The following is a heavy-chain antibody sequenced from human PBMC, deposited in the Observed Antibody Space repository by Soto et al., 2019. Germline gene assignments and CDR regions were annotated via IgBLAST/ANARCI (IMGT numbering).Heavy chain of an antibody. Sequence: PSETLSLTCTVSGGSISSSSYYWGWIRQPPGKGLEWIGSIYYSGSTYYNPSLKSRVTISVDTSKNQFSLKLSSVTAADTAVYYCAGLGRYYDTGYFDYWGQGTLVTVSS. CDR3: AGLGRYYDTGYFDY. J-gene: IGHJ4*02. D-gene: IGHD3-22*01. CDR2: IYYSGST. V-gene: IGHV4-39*01. CDR1: GGSISSSSYY.